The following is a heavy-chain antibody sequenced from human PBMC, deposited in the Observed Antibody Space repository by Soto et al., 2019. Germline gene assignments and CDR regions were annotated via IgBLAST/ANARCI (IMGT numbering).Heavy chain of an antibody. CDR1: GFTFSSYE. D-gene: IGHD3-16*01. CDR3: ARLALRNWFDP. CDR2: ISSSGSTI. J-gene: IGHJ5*02. V-gene: IGHV3-48*03. Sequence: SGGSLRLSCAASGFTFSSYEMNWVRQAPGKGLEWVSYISSSGSTIYYADSVKGRFTISRDNAKNSLYLQMNSLRAEDTAVYYCARLALRNWFDPWGQGTLVTVSS.